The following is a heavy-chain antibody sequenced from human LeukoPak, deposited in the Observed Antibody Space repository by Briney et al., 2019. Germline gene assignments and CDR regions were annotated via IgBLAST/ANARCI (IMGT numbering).Heavy chain of an antibody. CDR2: IIPIFGTA. J-gene: IGHJ4*02. CDR1: GGTFSSYA. CDR3: ARVGNYCGGDCYADYFDY. Sequence: ASVKISCKASGGTFSSYAISWVRQAPGQGLEWMGGIIPIFGTANYAQKFQGRVTITADESTSTAYMELSSLRSEDTAVYYCARVGNYCGGDCYADYFDYWGQGTLVTVSS. D-gene: IGHD2-21*02. V-gene: IGHV1-69*13.